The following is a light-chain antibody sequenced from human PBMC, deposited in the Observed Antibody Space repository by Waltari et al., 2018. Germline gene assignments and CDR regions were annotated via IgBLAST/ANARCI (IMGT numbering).Light chain of an antibody. Sequence: AIQMTQSPSSLSASVGDRVTITCRASQDISNELAWYQQRPGRAPKLLIYGASSLQSGVPSRFSGSGSGTDFSLTISSLQAEDFATYFCLQDFNYPRTFGQGTKVEIK. CDR3: LQDFNYPRT. CDR2: GAS. J-gene: IGKJ1*01. CDR1: QDISNE. V-gene: IGKV1-6*01.